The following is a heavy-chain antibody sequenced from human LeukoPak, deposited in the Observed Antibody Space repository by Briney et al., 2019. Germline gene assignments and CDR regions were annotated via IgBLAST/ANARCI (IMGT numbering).Heavy chain of an antibody. CDR2: INWNGGST. V-gene: IGHV3-20*01. D-gene: IGHD4-23*01. CDR1: GFTFDDYG. J-gene: IGHJ6*03. Sequence: RTGGSLRLSCAASGFTFDDYGMSWVRQAPGKGLEWVSGINWNGGSTGYADSVKGRFTISRDNAKNSLYLQMNSLRAEDTALYHCARVYYGGNSYYYYMDVWGKGTTVTVSS. CDR3: ARVYYGGNSYYYYMDV.